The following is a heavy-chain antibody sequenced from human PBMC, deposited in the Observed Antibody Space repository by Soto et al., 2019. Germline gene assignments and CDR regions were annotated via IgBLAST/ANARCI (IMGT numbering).Heavy chain of an antibody. CDR1: GGSISSYY. CDR2: IYYSGST. J-gene: IGHJ5*02. CDR3: ARRIVATIHGHNWFDP. Sequence: SETLSLTCTVSGGSISSYYWSWIRQPPGKGLEWIGYIYYSGSTNYNPSLKSRVTISVDTSKNQFSLKLSSVTAADTAVYYCARRIVATIHGHNWFDPWGQGTLVTVSS. D-gene: IGHD5-12*01. V-gene: IGHV4-59*08.